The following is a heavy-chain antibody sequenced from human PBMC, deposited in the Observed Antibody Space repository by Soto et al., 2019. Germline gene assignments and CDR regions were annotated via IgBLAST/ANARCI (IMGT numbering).Heavy chain of an antibody. CDR1: GFTFSSYA. V-gene: IGHV3-30-3*01. Sequence: QVQLVESGGGVVQPGRSLRLSCAASGFTFSSYAMQWVRQAPGKGLEWVAVISYDGSNKYYADSVKGRFTISRDNSKNTLYLQMNSLRAEDTAVYYCARDRPAMVRGVISVWGQGTTVTVSS. J-gene: IGHJ6*02. CDR3: ARDRPAMVRGVISV. D-gene: IGHD3-10*01. CDR2: ISYDGSNK.